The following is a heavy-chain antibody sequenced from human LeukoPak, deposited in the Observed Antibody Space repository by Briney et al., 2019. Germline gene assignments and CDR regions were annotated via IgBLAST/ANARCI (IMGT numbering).Heavy chain of an antibody. V-gene: IGHV4-59*12. CDR1: GGSISSYY. CDR2: SYDSGST. CDR3: ARVAAVAGPGYFDY. D-gene: IGHD6-19*01. J-gene: IGHJ4*03. Sequence: SETLSLTCTVSGGSISSYYWSWIRQPPGKGLEWIGYSYDSGSTNYNPSLKSRVTISVDTSKNQFSLKLSSVTAADTAVYYCARVAAVAGPGYFDYWGQGTLVTVSS.